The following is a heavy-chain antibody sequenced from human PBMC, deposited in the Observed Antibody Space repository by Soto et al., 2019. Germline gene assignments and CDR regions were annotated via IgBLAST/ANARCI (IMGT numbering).Heavy chain of an antibody. CDR2: ISSSSTTK. CDR3: ARDGCSGSNCLNWFDP. Sequence: GGSLRLSCAASGFTFSSYSMSWVRQAPGKGLEWVSYISSSSTTKYYADSVKGRFTISRDNAKNSLYLQRNSLRAEDTAVYYCARDGCSGSNCLNWFDPWGQGTLVTVSS. D-gene: IGHD2-15*01. V-gene: IGHV3-48*01. J-gene: IGHJ5*02. CDR1: GFTFSSYS.